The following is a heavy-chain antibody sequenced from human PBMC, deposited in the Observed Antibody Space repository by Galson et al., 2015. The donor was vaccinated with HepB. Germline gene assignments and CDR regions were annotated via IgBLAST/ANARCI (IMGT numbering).Heavy chain of an antibody. Sequence: SLRLSCAASGFTFSNDAITWVRQAPGKGLEWVSAISGSGGSTYFADSVKGRFAISRDNSKNTLYLQMNSLRADDTAVYYCAKTRGWDPKREGLDYWGQGTLVTVSS. J-gene: IGHJ4*02. CDR3: AKTRGWDPKREGLDY. CDR2: ISGSGGST. V-gene: IGHV3-23*01. D-gene: IGHD1-1*01. CDR1: GFTFSNDA.